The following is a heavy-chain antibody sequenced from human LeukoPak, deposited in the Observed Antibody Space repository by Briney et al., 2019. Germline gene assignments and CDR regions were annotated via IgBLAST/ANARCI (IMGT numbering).Heavy chain of an antibody. V-gene: IGHV7-4-1*02. CDR2: INTNTGNP. J-gene: IGHJ3*02. CDR1: GYIFTNYA. CDR3: ARESGYTNTHDAFDI. Sequence: ASVKVSCKASGYIFTNYAINWVRQAPGQGLEWMGWINTNTGNPMYAQGLTGRCVFSLDTSVSTAYLQISSLEAEDTAVYYFARESGYTNTHDAFDIWGQGTMVTVS. D-gene: IGHD3-16*02.